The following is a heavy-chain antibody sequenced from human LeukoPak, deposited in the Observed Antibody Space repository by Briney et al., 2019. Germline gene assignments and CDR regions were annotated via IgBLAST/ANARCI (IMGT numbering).Heavy chain of an antibody. CDR3: AKDRTVTTGFDY. V-gene: IGHV3-30*04. CDR2: ISYDGSNK. J-gene: IGHJ4*02. Sequence: PGRSLRLSCAASGFTFSSYAIHWVRQAPGKGLEWVAVISYDGSNKYYADSVKGRFTISRDNSKNTLYLQMNSLRAEDTAVYYCAKDRTVTTGFDYWGQGTLVTVSS. CDR1: GFTFSSYA. D-gene: IGHD4-17*01.